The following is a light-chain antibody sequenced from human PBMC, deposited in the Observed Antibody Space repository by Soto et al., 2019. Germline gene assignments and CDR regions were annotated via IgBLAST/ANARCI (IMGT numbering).Light chain of an antibody. Sequence: QSALTQPASVSGSPGRSITISCTGTSSDVGGYYSVSWYQQHPGKAPKLMIYDVTNRPSGVSNRFSGSKSGNTASLTISGLQAEDEADYYCSSYTSSSTDVFGTGTKLTVL. V-gene: IGLV2-14*01. J-gene: IGLJ1*01. CDR2: DVT. CDR3: SSYTSSSTDV. CDR1: SSDVGGYYS.